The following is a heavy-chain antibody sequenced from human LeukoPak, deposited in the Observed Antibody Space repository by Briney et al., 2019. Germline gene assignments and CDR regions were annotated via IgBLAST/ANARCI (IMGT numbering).Heavy chain of an antibody. Sequence: GSSVKVSCKASGGTFSSYTISWVRQAPGQGLELMGRIIPILGIANYAQKFQGRVTITADKSTSTAYMELSSLRSEDTAVYYCASSREVTTENYFDYWGQGTLVTVSS. CDR2: IIPILGIA. V-gene: IGHV1-69*02. D-gene: IGHD1-1*01. J-gene: IGHJ4*02. CDR1: GGTFSSYT. CDR3: ASSREVTTENYFDY.